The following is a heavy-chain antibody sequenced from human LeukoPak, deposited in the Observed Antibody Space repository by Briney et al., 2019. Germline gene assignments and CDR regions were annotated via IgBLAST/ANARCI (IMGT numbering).Heavy chain of an antibody. V-gene: IGHV3-9*01. CDR3: AKDTDYYDSSGMIDY. Sequence: GRSLRLSCAASGFTFDDYAMHWVRQAPGKGLEWVSGISWNSGSIGYADSVKGRFTISRDNAKNSLYLQMNSLRAENTALYYCAKDTDYYDSSGMIDYWGQGTLVTVSS. CDR2: ISWNSGSI. CDR1: GFTFDDYA. D-gene: IGHD3-22*01. J-gene: IGHJ4*02.